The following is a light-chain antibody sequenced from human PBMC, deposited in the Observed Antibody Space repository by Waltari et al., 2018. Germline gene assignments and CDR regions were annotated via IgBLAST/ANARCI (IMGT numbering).Light chain of an antibody. CDR1: QSISSSS. CDR2: GAS. CDR3: QQYGSSPLYT. Sequence: EIVLTQSPGTLSLSPGERVTLSCRGSQSISSSSLAWYQQKPGQAPRLLIYGASSRATGIPDRFSGSGSGADFSLTISRLEPEDFAVYYCQQYGSSPLYTFGQGTKLEIK. V-gene: IGKV3-20*01. J-gene: IGKJ2*01.